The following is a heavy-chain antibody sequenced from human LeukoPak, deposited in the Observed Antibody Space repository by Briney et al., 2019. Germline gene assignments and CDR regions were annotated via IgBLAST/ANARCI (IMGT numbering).Heavy chain of an antibody. CDR2: IYTSGST. J-gene: IGHJ5*02. V-gene: IGHV4-4*07. Sequence: SETLSLTCTVSGGSISSYYWSWIRQPAGKGLEWIGRIYTSGSTNYNPSLKSRVTMSVDTSKNQFSLKLSSVTAADTAVYYCARGLPVLLWSGGWFDPWGQGTLVTVSS. D-gene: IGHD3-10*02. CDR3: ARGLPVLLWSGGWFDP. CDR1: GGSISSYY.